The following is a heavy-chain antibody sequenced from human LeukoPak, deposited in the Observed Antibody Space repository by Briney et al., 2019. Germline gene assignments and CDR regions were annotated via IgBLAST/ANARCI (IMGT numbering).Heavy chain of an antibody. V-gene: IGHV3-30-3*01. CDR1: GFTFSSYA. Sequence: GGSLRLSCAASGFTFSSYAMHWVRQAPGKGLEWVAVISYDGSNKYYAYSVKGRFTISRDNSKNTLYLQMNSLRAEDTAVYYCARERTGHDAFDIWGQGTMVTVSS. CDR3: ARERTGHDAFDI. D-gene: IGHD1-1*01. J-gene: IGHJ3*02. CDR2: ISYDGSNK.